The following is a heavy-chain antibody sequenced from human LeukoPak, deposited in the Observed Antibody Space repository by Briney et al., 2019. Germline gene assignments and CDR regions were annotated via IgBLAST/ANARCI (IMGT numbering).Heavy chain of an antibody. J-gene: IGHJ4*02. CDR1: GFTFSSYA. Sequence: PGGSLRLSCAASGFTFSSYAMTWVRQAPGKGLEWVSTISGSGGRTYYADSVKGRFTISRDNSKNTLYLQMNGLRAEDTAGYYCAKGPKDIYPPYSFDYWGQGTLVTVSS. D-gene: IGHD2-15*01. V-gene: IGHV3-23*01. CDR3: AKGPKDIYPPYSFDY. CDR2: ISGSGGRT.